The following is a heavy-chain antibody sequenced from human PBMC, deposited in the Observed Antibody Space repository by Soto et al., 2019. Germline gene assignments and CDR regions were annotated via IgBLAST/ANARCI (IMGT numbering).Heavy chain of an antibody. CDR1: GFSLSTSGVG. CDR3: ARETIFGVGH. CDR2: IYWDDDK. Sequence: QITLKETVPPLVNPTQTLTLTCTFSGFSLSTSGVGVGWIRRPPVKALEWLALIYWDDDKRYSPSLKSRLTNTKDTSKNQVVLTMTNMDPVDTATYYCARETIFGVGHWSQGTLVTVSS. D-gene: IGHD3-3*01. V-gene: IGHV2-5*02. J-gene: IGHJ4*02.